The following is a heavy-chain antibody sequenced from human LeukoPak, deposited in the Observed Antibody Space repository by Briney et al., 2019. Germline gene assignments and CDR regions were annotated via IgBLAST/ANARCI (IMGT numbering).Heavy chain of an antibody. CDR1: GFTFSTYA. Sequence: GGSLRLSCAASGFTFSTYAMNWVRQAPGKGLEWVSDISGGGDTTYYADSVKGRFAISRDNSKNTLYLQMNSLRAEDTAIYYCAKVGVSGPHFDYWGQGTLVTVSS. CDR3: AKVGVSGPHFDY. V-gene: IGHV3-23*01. D-gene: IGHD2-21*01. CDR2: ISGGGDTT. J-gene: IGHJ4*02.